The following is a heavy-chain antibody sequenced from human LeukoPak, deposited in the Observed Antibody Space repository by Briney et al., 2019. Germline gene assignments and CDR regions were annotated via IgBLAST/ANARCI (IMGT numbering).Heavy chain of an antibody. CDR3: ARECGSGSYYYYYYYMDV. J-gene: IGHJ6*03. Sequence: ASVKVSCKTSGYTFTHYVISWVRQAPGQGLEWMGRISPYNGNTKYAQKLQGRVTMTTDTSTSTAYMELSSLRSEDTAVYYCARECGSGSYYYYYYYMDVWGKGTTVTISS. D-gene: IGHD3-10*01. CDR1: GYTFTHYV. CDR2: ISPYNGNT. V-gene: IGHV1-18*01.